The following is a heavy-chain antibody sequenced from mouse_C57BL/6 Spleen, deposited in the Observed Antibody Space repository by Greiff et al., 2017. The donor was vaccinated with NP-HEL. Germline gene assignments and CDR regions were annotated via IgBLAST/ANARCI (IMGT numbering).Heavy chain of an antibody. D-gene: IGHD1-1*01. CDR1: GFTFSSYG. Sequence: EVNLVESGGDLVKPGGSLKLSCAASGFTFSSYGMSWVRQTPDKRLEWVATISSGGSYTYYPDSVKGRFTISRDNAKNTLYLQMSSLKSEDTAMYYCARHDGSSSYYFDYWGQGTTLTVSS. J-gene: IGHJ2*01. V-gene: IGHV5-6*01. CDR2: ISSGGSYT. CDR3: ARHDGSSSYYFDY.